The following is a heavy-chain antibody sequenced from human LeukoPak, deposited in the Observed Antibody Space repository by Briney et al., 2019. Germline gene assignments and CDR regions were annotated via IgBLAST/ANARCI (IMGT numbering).Heavy chain of an antibody. Sequence: SETLSLTCTVSGGSISSYYWSWIRQPAGKGLEWIGRIYTSGSTNYNPSLKSRVTISVDTSKNQFSLKLSSVTAADTAVYYCARDPGSSSPLDYYYYGMDVWGQGTTVTVSS. J-gene: IGHJ6*02. D-gene: IGHD6-13*01. CDR3: ARDPGSSSPLDYYYYGMDV. CDR1: GGSISSYY. CDR2: IYTSGST. V-gene: IGHV4-4*07.